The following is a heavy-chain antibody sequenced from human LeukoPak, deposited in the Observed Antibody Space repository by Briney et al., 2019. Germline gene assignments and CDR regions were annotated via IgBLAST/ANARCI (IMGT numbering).Heavy chain of an antibody. J-gene: IGHJ4*02. CDR1: GGSISSSSYY. CDR3: ALLPYCGGDCYSPFDY. V-gene: IGHV4-39*01. D-gene: IGHD2-21*01. CDR2: IYYSGST. Sequence: PSETLPLTCTVSGGSISSSSYYWGWIRQPPGKGLEWIGSIYYSGSTYYNPSLKSRVTISVDTSKNQFSLKLSSVTAADTAVYYCALLPYCGGDCYSPFDYWGQGTLVTVSS.